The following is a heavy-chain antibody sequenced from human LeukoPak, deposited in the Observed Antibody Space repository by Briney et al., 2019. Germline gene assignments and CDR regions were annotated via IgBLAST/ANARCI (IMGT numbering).Heavy chain of an antibody. V-gene: IGHV4-34*01. D-gene: IGHD3-3*01. J-gene: IGHJ3*02. CDR1: GGSFSGYY. CDR2: INHSGST. CDR3: ARHPVTIFGVVMFPFDI. Sequence: SETLSLTCAVYGGSFSGYYWSWIRQPPGKGLEWIGEINHSGSTNYNPSLKSRVTISVDTSKNQFSLKLSSVTAADTAVYYCARHPVTIFGVVMFPFDIWGQGTMVTVSS.